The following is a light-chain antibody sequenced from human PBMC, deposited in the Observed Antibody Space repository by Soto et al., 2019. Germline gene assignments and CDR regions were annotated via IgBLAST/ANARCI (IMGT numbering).Light chain of an antibody. CDR1: SSDVGVSNL. J-gene: IGLJ2*01. CDR2: DVN. Sequence: QSALTQPASVSGSPGQSITISCTGSSSDVGVSNLVSWYQQQPNKAPKLLISDVNHRPSGVSIRFSGSKSGNTASLTISGLQAEDEADYYCSSYTTTTTVLFGGGTQLTVL. V-gene: IGLV2-14*01. CDR3: SSYTTTTTVL.